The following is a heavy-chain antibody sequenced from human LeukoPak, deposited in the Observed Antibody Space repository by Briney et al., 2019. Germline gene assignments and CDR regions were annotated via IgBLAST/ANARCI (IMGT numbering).Heavy chain of an antibody. CDR1: GFTFNTFG. D-gene: IGHD5-24*01. Sequence: AGGSLRLSCAASGFTFNTFGMHWVRQAPGKGLEWVALISFDGSFEYSADSLKGRFIISRDNAKDTLYLQMNSLRAEDTAVYYCARRDGYNYGGGFDYWGQGTLVTVSS. V-gene: IGHV3-30*02. CDR2: ISFDGSFE. J-gene: IGHJ4*02. CDR3: ARRDGYNYGGGFDY.